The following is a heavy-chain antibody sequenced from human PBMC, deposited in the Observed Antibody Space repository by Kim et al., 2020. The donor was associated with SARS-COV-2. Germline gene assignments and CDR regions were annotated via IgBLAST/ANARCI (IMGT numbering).Heavy chain of an antibody. J-gene: IGHJ3*02. CDR1: GGTFSSYA. CDR2: IIPIFGTA. Sequence: SVKVSCKASGGTFSSYAISWVRQAPGQGLEWMGGIIPIFGTANYAQKFQGRVTITADESTSTAYMELSSLRSEDTAVYYCARYIAVAGTRAFDIWGQGTMVTVSS. D-gene: IGHD6-19*01. V-gene: IGHV1-69*13. CDR3: ARYIAVAGTRAFDI.